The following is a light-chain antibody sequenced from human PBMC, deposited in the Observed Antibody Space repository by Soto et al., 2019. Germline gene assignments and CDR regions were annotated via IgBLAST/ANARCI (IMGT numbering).Light chain of an antibody. J-gene: IGLJ2*01. CDR1: RSDVGAYNY. CDR3: CSYTSTIKAV. CDR2: DVS. Sequence: QSALTQPASVSGSPGQSITISCTGARSDVGAYNYVSWYQQHPGQAPKLIIYDVSNRPSGVSNRFSGSKSGNTASLTNSGLQAEDEADYYCCSYTSTIKAVFGGGTKLTVL. V-gene: IGLV2-14*03.